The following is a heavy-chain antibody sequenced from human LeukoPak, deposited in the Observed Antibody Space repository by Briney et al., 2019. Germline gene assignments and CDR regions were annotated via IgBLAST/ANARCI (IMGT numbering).Heavy chain of an antibody. CDR3: AREYGDYEFDY. Sequence: GASVKVSCKASGYSFTGDYMHWVRQAPGQELEWMGWINPNSGGTNSAQKFQGRVTMTRDTSISTAYMELSRLRSDDTAVYYCAREYGDYEFDYWGQGTLVIVSS. D-gene: IGHD4-17*01. CDR2: INPNSGGT. V-gene: IGHV1-2*02. CDR1: GYSFTGDY. J-gene: IGHJ4*02.